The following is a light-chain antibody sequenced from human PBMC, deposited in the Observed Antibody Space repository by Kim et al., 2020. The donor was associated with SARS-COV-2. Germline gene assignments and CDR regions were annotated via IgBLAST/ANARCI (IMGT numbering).Light chain of an antibody. CDR3: QQYHNWPYT. Sequence: SVSPGERATHSCRASQSVSSNFAWYQQKPGQAPRVLMFGASTRATGIPARFSGSGSGTEFTLTISSLQSEDFAVYYCQQYHNWPYTFGQGTKLEI. J-gene: IGKJ2*01. V-gene: IGKV3-15*01. CDR2: GAS. CDR1: QSVSSN.